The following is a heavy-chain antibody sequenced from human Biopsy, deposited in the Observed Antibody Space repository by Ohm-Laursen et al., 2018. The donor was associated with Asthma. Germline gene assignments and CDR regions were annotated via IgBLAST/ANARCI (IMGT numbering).Heavy chain of an antibody. J-gene: IGHJ4*02. CDR1: GFTFSNYG. CDR3: TKDVFPGWELRRGPDY. CDR2: ISFDGSNK. D-gene: IGHD1-26*01. Sequence: SLRLSCAASGFTFSNYGMHWVRQAPGKGLDWVAVISFDGSNKNYTDSVKGRFTISRDNSRNTLHLQMNSLRAEDTAVYYCTKDVFPGWELRRGPDYWGQGTLVTVSS. V-gene: IGHV3-30*18.